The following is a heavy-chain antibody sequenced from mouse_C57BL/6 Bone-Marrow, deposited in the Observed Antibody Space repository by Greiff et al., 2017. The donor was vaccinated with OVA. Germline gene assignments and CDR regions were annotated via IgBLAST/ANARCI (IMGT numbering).Heavy chain of an antibody. J-gene: IGHJ4*01. Sequence: DVHLVESGGDLVKPGGSLKLSCAASGFTFSSYGMSWVRQTPDKRLEWVATISSGGSYTYYPDSVKGRFTISRDNAKNTLYLQMSSLKSEDTAMYYCARFYGNFAMDYWGQGTSVTVSS. D-gene: IGHD2-1*01. V-gene: IGHV5-6*01. CDR1: GFTFSSYG. CDR2: ISSGGSYT. CDR3: ARFYGNFAMDY.